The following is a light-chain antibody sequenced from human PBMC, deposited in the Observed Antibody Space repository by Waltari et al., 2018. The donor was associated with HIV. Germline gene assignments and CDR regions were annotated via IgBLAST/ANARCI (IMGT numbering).Light chain of an antibody. Sequence: SVLTQPPSVSAAPGQKVTICCSGSPSNIGDNYVSWYQQLPVSAPKLLIYDNDTPPSGIPDRFSGAKSGTSASLGITGLQTEDDAHYYCETWDSSLNRYYGFGTGTKVTGL. CDR1: PSNIGDNY. J-gene: IGLJ1*01. CDR3: ETWDSSLNRYYG. V-gene: IGLV1-51*01. CDR2: DND.